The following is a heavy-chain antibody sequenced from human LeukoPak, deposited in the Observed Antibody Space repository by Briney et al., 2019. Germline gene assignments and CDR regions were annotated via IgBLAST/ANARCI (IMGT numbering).Heavy chain of an antibody. J-gene: IGHJ4*02. CDR3: ARDRNSGYDSSFDY. D-gene: IGHD5-12*01. CDR1: GFTFSSYS. Sequence: GGSLRLSCAASGFTFSSYSMNWVRQAPGKGLEWVSSISSSSSYIYYADSVKGRFTISRDNAKNSLYLQMNSLRAEDTAVYYCARDRNSGYDSSFDYWGQRTLVTVSS. V-gene: IGHV3-21*01. CDR2: ISSSSSYI.